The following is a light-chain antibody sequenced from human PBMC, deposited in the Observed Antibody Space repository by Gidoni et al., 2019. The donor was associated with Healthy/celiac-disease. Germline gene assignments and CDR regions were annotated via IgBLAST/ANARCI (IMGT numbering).Light chain of an antibody. V-gene: IGKV1-33*01. J-gene: IGKJ5*01. CDR2: DAS. CDR3: QQYDNLLH. Sequence: DIQMTQIPSSLSASVVDRVTITCQASQDIINYLNWYQQKPGKAPKLLIYDASTLETGVTSRFSGSGSGTDFTFSISSLQPEDIVTYYCQQYDNLLHFGQGTRLEIK. CDR1: QDIINY.